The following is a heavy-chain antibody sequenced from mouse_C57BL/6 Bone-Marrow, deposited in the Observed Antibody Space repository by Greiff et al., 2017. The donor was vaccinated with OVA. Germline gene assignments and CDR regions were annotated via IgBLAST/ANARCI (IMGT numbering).Heavy chain of an antibody. V-gene: IGHV1-54*01. CDR2: INPGSGGT. J-gene: IGHJ1*03. CDR1: GYAFTNYL. Sequence: VQLQQSGAELVSPGTSVKVSCKASGYAFTNYLIEWVKQRPGQGLEWIGVINPGSGGTNYNEKFKGKATLTADKSSSTAYMQLSSLTSEDSAVYFCARMATTVVADWYFDVWGTGTTVTVSS. CDR3: ARMATTVVADWYFDV. D-gene: IGHD1-1*01.